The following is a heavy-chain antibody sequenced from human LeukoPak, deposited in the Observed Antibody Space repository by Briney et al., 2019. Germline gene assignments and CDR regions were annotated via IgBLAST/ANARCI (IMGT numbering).Heavy chain of an antibody. Sequence: WASVKVSCKAPVFTFTGDYIHWVRQAPGQGREGMGWINPNSGGTNIAQKFQDRVTMTRDTSISIVSMALSRLRSDDTAVYSCARDVVVVAATLYYYYGMDVWGQGTTVTVSS. CDR2: INPNSGGT. J-gene: IGHJ6*02. CDR1: VFTFTGDY. D-gene: IGHD2-15*01. CDR3: ARDVVVVAATLYYYYGMDV. V-gene: IGHV1-2*02.